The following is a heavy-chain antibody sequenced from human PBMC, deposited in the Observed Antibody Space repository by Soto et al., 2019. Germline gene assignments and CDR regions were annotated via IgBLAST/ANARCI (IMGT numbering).Heavy chain of an antibody. D-gene: IGHD3-3*01. CDR3: VKGKPTIFGVVISAMEV. Sequence: GWSLRLSCSASGFTFSSYAMHWVRQAPGKGLEYVSAISSNGGSTYYADSVKGRFTISRDNSKNTLYLQMGSLRAEDTAVYYCVKGKPTIFGVVISAMEVWGQGTKVTVS. J-gene: IGHJ6*02. V-gene: IGHV3-64D*06. CDR2: ISSNGGST. CDR1: GFTFSSYA.